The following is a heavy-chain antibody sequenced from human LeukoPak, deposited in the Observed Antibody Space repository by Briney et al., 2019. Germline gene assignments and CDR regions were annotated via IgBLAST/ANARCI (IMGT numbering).Heavy chain of an antibody. CDR2: ISGSGDDT. CDR1: GFTFSDYA. J-gene: IGHJ4*02. CDR3: ATHTMWFGELLPIDY. Sequence: PGGSLRLSCAASGFTFSDYAMSWVRQAPGKGLEWVSAISGSGDDTYYADSVKGRFTISRDNSKNTLYLQMNSLRAEDTAVYYCATHTMWFGELLPIDYWGQGTMVTVSS. V-gene: IGHV3-23*01. D-gene: IGHD3-10*01.